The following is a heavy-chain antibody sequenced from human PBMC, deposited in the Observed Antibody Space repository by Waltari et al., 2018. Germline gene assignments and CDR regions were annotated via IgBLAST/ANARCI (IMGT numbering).Heavy chain of an antibody. CDR1: GGSISSRTSY. J-gene: IGHJ4*02. D-gene: IGHD4-17*01. CDR3: ASWALGDNAHPFVY. Sequence: QVQLKESGPGLVKPWETLSLTWPVSGGSISSRTSYGAWIGTPPVKGLAWIGNLYYTGSTYYIPSLKSRVPISVDPSNHPFSLKLTSGTASDTSVYYCASWALGDNAHPFVYSRQGTLVTVSS. CDR2: LYYTGST. V-gene: IGHV4-39*01.